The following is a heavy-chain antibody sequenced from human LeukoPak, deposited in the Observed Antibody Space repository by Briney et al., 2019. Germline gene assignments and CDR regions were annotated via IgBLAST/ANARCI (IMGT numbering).Heavy chain of an antibody. CDR2: ISGSGATT. Sequence: GGSLRLPCAASGFTFSNYAMSWVRQAPGKGLEWVSAISGSGATTYYADSVKGRFTISRDNSKNTLYLQMNSLKADDTAVYYCAKAPPPYCSGGSCFDAFDIWGQGTMVTVSS. D-gene: IGHD2-15*01. CDR1: GFTFSNYA. J-gene: IGHJ3*02. V-gene: IGHV3-23*01. CDR3: AKAPPPYCSGGSCFDAFDI.